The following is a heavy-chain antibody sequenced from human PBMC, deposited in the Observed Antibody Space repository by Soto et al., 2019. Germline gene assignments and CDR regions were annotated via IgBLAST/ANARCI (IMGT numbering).Heavy chain of an antibody. Sequence: SATLSLTCVVSGGSISSHYWSWIRQPPGKGLEWIGYIHYSGSTNYNPSLRGRVTISVDTSKNQFSLKLSSVTAADTAVFYCARTQGYSFGFPFDYWGQGTLVTVSS. J-gene: IGHJ4*02. CDR2: IHYSGST. CDR3: ARTQGYSFGFPFDY. CDR1: GGSISSHY. D-gene: IGHD5-18*01. V-gene: IGHV4-59*11.